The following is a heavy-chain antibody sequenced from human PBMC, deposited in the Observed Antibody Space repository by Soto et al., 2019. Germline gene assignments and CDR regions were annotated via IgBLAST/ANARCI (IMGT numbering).Heavy chain of an antibody. D-gene: IGHD3-10*01. CDR1: GYSFTSYW. V-gene: IGHV5-51*01. CDR2: IYPGDSDT. J-gene: IGHJ4*02. CDR3: ASQYFGFPGSGALFGY. Sequence: GESLKISCKGSGYSFTSYWIGWVRQMPGKGLEWMGIIYPGDSDTRYSPSFQGQATISADKSISTAYLQWSSLKASDTAMYYCASQYFGFPGSGALFGYWGQGTLVTVSS.